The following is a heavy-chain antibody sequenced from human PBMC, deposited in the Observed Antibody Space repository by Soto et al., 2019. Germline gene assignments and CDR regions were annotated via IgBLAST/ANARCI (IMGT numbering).Heavy chain of an antibody. V-gene: IGHV3-7*03. CDR2: IKQDGSEK. CDR1: GFTFSSYG. CDR3: ARLYYDFWSGYYTGYFDY. Sequence: VALRLSCAASGFTFSSYGMSWGLQAPWKGLEWVANIKQDGSEKYYVDSVKGRFTISRDNAKNSLYLQMNSLRAEDTAVYYCARLYYDFWSGYYTGYFDYWGQGTLVTVSS. D-gene: IGHD3-3*01. J-gene: IGHJ4*02.